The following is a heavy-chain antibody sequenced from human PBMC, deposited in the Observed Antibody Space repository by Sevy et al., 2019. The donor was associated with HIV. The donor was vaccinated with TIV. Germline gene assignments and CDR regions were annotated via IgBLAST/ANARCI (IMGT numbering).Heavy chain of an antibody. CDR2: IYWNDDK. D-gene: IGHD4-17*01. CDR1: GFSLSTSGVG. V-gene: IGHV2-5*01. CDR3: AHRTTSDYGGNFPFDY. Sequence: SGPTLVKPTQTLTLTCTFSGFSLSTSGVGVGWIRQPPGKALEWLALIYWNDDKRYSPSLKSRLTITKDTSKNQVVLTMTNMDPVDTATYYCAHRTTSDYGGNFPFDYWGQGTLVTVSS. J-gene: IGHJ4*02.